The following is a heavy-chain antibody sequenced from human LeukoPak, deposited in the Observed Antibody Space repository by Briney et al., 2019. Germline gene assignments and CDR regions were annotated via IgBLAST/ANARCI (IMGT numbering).Heavy chain of an antibody. D-gene: IGHD1-7*01. Sequence: SETLSLTCTVSGGSISSGGDYWSWIRQHPGKGLEGIGYIYYSGSTYYNPSLKSRVTISVDTSKNQFSLKLRSVTAADTAVYYCASNWNYEGGAFDIWGQGTMVTVSS. J-gene: IGHJ3*02. V-gene: IGHV4-31*03. CDR2: IYYSGST. CDR3: ASNWNYEGGAFDI. CDR1: GGSISSGGDY.